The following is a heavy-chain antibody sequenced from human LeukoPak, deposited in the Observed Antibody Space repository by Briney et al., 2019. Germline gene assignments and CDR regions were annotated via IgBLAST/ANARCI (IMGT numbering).Heavy chain of an antibody. CDR3: AGGLWKFDP. CDR1: GFTLCTHS. D-gene: IGHD1-1*01. J-gene: IGHJ5*02. V-gene: IGHV3-48*02. Sequence: GGPLRLSCAVSGFTLCTHSVNWVPQAPGKGVEWISYIISSGSTIYYAHSERRLFTISRDNAKNPLYQQMTSLRDDDTAVYYCAGGLWKFDPWGQGTLVTVSS. CDR2: IISSGSTI.